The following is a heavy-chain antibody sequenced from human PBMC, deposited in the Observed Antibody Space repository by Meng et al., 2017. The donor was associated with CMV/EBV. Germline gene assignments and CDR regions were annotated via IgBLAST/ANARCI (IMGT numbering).Heavy chain of an antibody. V-gene: IGHV1-18*01. CDR1: GYTFTSYG. J-gene: IGHJ4*02. CDR3: AAYPQTMVRGVALWGAFDY. CDR2: ISAYNGNT. Sequence: QVQLVPAGAEVKKPGASVKVSCKASGYTFTSYGISWVRQAPGQGLEWMGWISAYNGNTNYAQKLQGRVTMTTDTSTSTAYMELRSLRSDDTAVYYCAAYPQTMVRGVALWGAFDYWGQGTLVTVSS. D-gene: IGHD3-10*01.